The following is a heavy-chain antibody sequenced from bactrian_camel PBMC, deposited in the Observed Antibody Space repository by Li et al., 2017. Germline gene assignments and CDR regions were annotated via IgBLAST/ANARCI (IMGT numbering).Heavy chain of an antibody. CDR2: IHAGGTS. CDR1: EYTGTLHC. Sequence: HVQLVESGGGSVQAGGSLTLSCAAVEYTGTLHCMGWFRQGPGKEREGVASIHAGGTSYYADSVKGRFTISQHSANKTSYLFMTSLNTEDTAMYYCAADPPPCRFAVTDFRYRGQGTQVTVS. V-gene: IGHV3S53*01. CDR3: AADPPPCRFAVTDFRY. J-gene: IGHJ6*01.